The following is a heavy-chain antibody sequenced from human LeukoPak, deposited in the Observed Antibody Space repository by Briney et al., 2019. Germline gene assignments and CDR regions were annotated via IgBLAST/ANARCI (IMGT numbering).Heavy chain of an antibody. J-gene: IGHJ6*03. D-gene: IGHD1-26*01. CDR1: GFTFSSYS. CDR3: AAGGDYYYHMDV. V-gene: IGHV3-21*01. CDR2: ISSSSSYI. Sequence: PGGSLRLSCAASGFTFSSYSMNWVRQAPGKGLEWVSSISSSSSYIYYADSVKGRFTISRDNAKNSLYLQMNSLRAEDTAVYYCAAGGDYYYHMDVWGKGTTVTVS.